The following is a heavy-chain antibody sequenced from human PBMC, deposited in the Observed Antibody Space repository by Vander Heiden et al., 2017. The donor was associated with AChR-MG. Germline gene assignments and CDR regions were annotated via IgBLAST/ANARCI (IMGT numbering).Heavy chain of an antibody. D-gene: IGHD3-22*01. V-gene: IGHV4-34*01. CDR3: ARGRRRYYYDSSGSTFDY. CDR1: GGSFSGYY. J-gene: IGHJ4*02. Sequence: QVQLQQWGAGLLKPSETLSLTCAVYGGSFSGYYWSWIRQHPGKGLEWIGEINHSGSTNYNPSLKSRVTISVDKSKNQFSLKLSSVTAADTAVYYCARGRRRYYYDSSGSTFDYWGQGTLVTVSS. CDR2: INHSGST.